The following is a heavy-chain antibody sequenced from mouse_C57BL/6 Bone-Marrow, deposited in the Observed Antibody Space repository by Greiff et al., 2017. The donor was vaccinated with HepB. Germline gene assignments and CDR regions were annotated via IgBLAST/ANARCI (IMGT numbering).Heavy chain of an antibody. CDR1: GFTFSDYG. CDR3: ARGFITTGYFDV. V-gene: IGHV5-17*01. Sequence: VQLQQSGGGLVKPGGSLKLSCAASGFTFSDYGMHWVRQAPEKGLEWVAYISSGSSTIYYADTVKGRFTISRDNAKNTLFLQMTSLRSEDTAMYYCARGFITTGYFDVWGTGTTVTVSS. CDR2: ISSGSSTI. D-gene: IGHD1-1*01. J-gene: IGHJ1*03.